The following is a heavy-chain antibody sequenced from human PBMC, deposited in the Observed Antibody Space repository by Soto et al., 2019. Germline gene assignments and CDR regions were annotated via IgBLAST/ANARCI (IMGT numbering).Heavy chain of an antibody. V-gene: IGHV4-34*01. CDR3: ARGLNWSGYYRQGPYYYYYGMDV. Sequence: SATLSLTCAVDGGSFSGYDGSWIRQPPGKGLEWMVEINHSGSTNYNQYLKSRVTISVDTSKNQFSLKLSSVTAADTAVYYCARGLNWSGYYRQGPYYYYYGMDVWGQGTTVPVSS. J-gene: IGHJ6*02. D-gene: IGHD3-3*01. CDR1: GGSFSGYD. CDR2: INHSGST.